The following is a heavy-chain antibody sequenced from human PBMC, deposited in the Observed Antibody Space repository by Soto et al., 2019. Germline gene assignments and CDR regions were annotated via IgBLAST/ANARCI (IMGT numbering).Heavy chain of an antibody. D-gene: IGHD6-13*01. V-gene: IGHV3-23*01. CDR2: ISGSGGST. Sequence: GGSLRLSCAASGFTFSSYAMSWVRQAPGKGLEWVSAISGSGGSTYYADSVKGRFTISRDNSKNTLYLQMNGLRAEDTAVYYCAKDPLTGIAAAGTFDYWGQGTLVTVSS. CDR3: AKDPLTGIAAAGTFDY. J-gene: IGHJ4*02. CDR1: GFTFSSYA.